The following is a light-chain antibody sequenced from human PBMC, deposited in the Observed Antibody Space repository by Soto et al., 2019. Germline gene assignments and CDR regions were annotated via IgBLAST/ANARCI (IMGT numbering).Light chain of an antibody. V-gene: IGKV1D-12*01. CDR1: QGISRW. CDR2: EAS. J-gene: IGKJ5*01. Sequence: DIQMTQSPSSVSASLGDRVTLTCRASQGISRWLAWYQQKPGQAPKLLIYEASILQSGVPSRFIDSGSGTDFTLTINSLQPEDFATYYCQQTNAFPITFGQGTRLEIK. CDR3: QQTNAFPIT.